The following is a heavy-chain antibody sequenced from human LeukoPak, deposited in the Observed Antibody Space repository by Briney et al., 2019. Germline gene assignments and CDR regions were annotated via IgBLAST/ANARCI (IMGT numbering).Heavy chain of an antibody. D-gene: IGHD3-9*01. CDR2: ISGSGGTT. Sequence: PGGSLRLSCAASGFTFSDYAMTWVRQAPGKGLEWVSAISGSGGTTYYADSLRGRFTLSRDNSKNTLYLQINSLRVDDTAVYYCATGFINDWSALGYLGQGTLVTVSS. CDR3: ATGFINDWSALGY. J-gene: IGHJ4*02. CDR1: GFTFSDYA. V-gene: IGHV3-23*01.